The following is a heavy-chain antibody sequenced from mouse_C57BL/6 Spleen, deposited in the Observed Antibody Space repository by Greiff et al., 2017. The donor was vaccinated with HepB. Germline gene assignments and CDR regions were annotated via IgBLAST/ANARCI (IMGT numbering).Heavy chain of an antibody. CDR3: ARPLSTMVTSFAY. CDR2: ISSGGSYT. CDR1: GFTFSSYG. J-gene: IGHJ3*01. Sequence: EVHLVESGGDLVKPGGSLKLSCAASGFTFSSYGMSWVRQTPDKRLEWVATISSGGSYTYYPDSVKGRFTISRDNAKNTLYLRMSSLKSEDTAMYYCARPLSTMVTSFAYWGQGTLVTVSA. V-gene: IGHV5-6*01. D-gene: IGHD2-2*01.